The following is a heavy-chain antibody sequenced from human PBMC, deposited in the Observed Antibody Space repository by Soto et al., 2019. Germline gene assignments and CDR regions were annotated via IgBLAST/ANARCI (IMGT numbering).Heavy chain of an antibody. V-gene: IGHV3-30*18. CDR3: AKDARDWNYYYYYMDV. Sequence: QVQLVESGGGVVQPGRSLRLSCAASGFTFSSYGMHWVRQAPGKGLEWVAVISYDGSNKYYADSVKGRFTISRDNSKNTLYLQMNSLRAEDTAVYYCAKDARDWNYYYYYMDVWGKGITVTVSS. D-gene: IGHD1-1*01. J-gene: IGHJ6*03. CDR1: GFTFSSYG. CDR2: ISYDGSNK.